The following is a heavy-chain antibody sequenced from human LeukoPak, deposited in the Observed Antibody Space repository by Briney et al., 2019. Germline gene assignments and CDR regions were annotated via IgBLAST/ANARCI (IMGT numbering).Heavy chain of an antibody. J-gene: IGHJ4*02. CDR1: GYIFTSYV. V-gene: IGHV1-18*01. Sequence: GASVKVCKASGYIFTSYVISWVRQAPGQGLEWMGWISAYNGNTNYAQKFQGRVTMTTDTSTSTAYMELRSLRSDDTAVYYCARDRTFDYWGQGTLVTVSS. CDR2: ISAYNGNT. CDR3: ARDRTFDY.